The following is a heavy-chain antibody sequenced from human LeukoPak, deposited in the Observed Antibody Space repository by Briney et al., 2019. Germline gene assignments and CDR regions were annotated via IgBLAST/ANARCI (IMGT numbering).Heavy chain of an antibody. Sequence: GGSLRLSCAASGFTFSSYAMGRVRQAPGKGLEWVSAISATGGSTFYADSVKGRFTISRDNSKNTLYLQMNSVRAEDTAVYYCAEGPLIGWYYFDSWGQGTLVTVSS. D-gene: IGHD2-15*01. CDR1: GFTFSSYA. CDR2: ISATGGST. CDR3: AEGPLIGWYYFDS. V-gene: IGHV3-23*01. J-gene: IGHJ4*02.